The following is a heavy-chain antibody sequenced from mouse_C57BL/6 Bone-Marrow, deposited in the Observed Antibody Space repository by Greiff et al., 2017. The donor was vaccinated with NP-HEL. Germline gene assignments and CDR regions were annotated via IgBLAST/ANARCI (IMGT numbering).Heavy chain of an antibody. V-gene: IGHV1-15*01. Sequence: VQLQQSGAELVRPGASVTLSCKASGYTFTDYEMHWVKQTPVHGLEWIGAIDPETGGTAYNQKFKGKAILTADKSSSTAYMELRSLTSEDSAVYYCTPRDWERGVDYWGEGTTLTVSS. D-gene: IGHD4-1*01. CDR1: GYTFTDYE. CDR3: TPRDWERGVDY. CDR2: IDPETGGT. J-gene: IGHJ2*01.